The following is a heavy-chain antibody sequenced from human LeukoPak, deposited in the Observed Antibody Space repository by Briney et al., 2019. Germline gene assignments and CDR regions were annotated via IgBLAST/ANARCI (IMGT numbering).Heavy chain of an antibody. CDR2: IKEDGSEK. CDR1: GFTFSSYA. Sequence: GRSLRLSCAASGFTFSSYAMHWVRQAPGKGLEWVANIKEDGSEKNYVDSVKGRFTISRDNAKSLFYLQMNSLRAEDTAVYHCARGGGTFDYWGQGTLVTVSS. CDR3: ARGGGTFDY. D-gene: IGHD3-16*01. V-gene: IGHV3-7*01. J-gene: IGHJ4*02.